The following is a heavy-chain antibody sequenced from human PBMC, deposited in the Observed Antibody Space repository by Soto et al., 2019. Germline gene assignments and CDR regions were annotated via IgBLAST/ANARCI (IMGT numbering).Heavy chain of an antibody. CDR3: ARVTPYFDWFDP. CDR1: GFTFSDLS. Sequence: GGFLRLSWAAAGFTFSDLSMNWVRQAPGKGLEWVSSISSSSSYIYYADSVKGRFTISRDNAKNSLYLQMNSLRAEDTAVYYCARVTPYFDWFDPWGQGTLVTVSS. D-gene: IGHD3-9*01. CDR2: ISSSSSYI. V-gene: IGHV3-21*01. J-gene: IGHJ5*02.